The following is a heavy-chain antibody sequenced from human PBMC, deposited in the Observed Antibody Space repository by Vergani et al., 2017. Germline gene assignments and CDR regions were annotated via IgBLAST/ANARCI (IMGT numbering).Heavy chain of an antibody. J-gene: IGHJ1*01. V-gene: IGHV3-21*01. CDR3: ASGVPVYQLGTKYFQH. CDR2: ISSSSSYR. CDR1: GFTFGSYS. D-gene: IGHD2-2*01. Sequence: EVQLVESGGGLVKPGGSLRLSCVSSGFTFGSYSMNWVRQAPGKGLEWVSFISSSSSYRYYADSVKGRFTISIDNGEYSLLLQMNSLRPEDTAVYYCASGVPVYQLGTKYFQHWGQGTLVTVSS.